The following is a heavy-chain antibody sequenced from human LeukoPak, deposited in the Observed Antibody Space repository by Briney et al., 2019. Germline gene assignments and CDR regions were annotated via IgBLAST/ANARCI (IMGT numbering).Heavy chain of an antibody. CDR2: FDPEDGET. D-gene: IGHD2-2*02. CDR1: GYTLTELS. CDR3: ARDVTPTYNIVVVPAAIN. J-gene: IGHJ4*02. Sequence: GASVKVSCKVSGYTLTELSMHWVRQAPGKGLEWMGGFDPEDGETIYAQKFQGRVTMTEDTSTDTAYMELRSLRSDDTAVYYCARDVTPTYNIVVVPAAINWGQGTLVTVSS. V-gene: IGHV1-24*01.